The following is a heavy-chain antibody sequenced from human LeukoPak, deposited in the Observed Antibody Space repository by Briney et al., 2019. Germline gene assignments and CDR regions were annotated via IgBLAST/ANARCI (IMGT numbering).Heavy chain of an antibody. CDR1: GYTLTELS. CDR3: ATARYCGGDCYGDWFDP. D-gene: IGHD2-21*02. Sequence: ASAKVSCKVSGYTLTELSMHWVRQAPGKGLEWMGGFDPEDGETIYAQKFQGRVTMTEDTSTDTAYMELSSLRSEDTAVYYCATARYCGGDCYGDWFDPWGQGTLVTVSS. J-gene: IGHJ5*02. CDR2: FDPEDGET. V-gene: IGHV1-24*01.